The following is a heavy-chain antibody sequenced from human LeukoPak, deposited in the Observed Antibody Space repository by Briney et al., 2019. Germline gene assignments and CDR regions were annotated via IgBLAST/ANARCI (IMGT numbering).Heavy chain of an antibody. D-gene: IGHD2-15*01. CDR2: FDPEDDFDPEDGET. J-gene: IGHJ5*02. CDR1: GSTLSELS. Sequence: ASVKVSCKVSGSTLSELSMHWVRQSPGKGLEWMGGFDPEDDFDPEDGETIYAQKFQGRVTMTEDTSTDTAYMELRSLRSEDTAVYYCARRVVVVAATPPNWFDPWGQGTLVTVSS. V-gene: IGHV1-24*01. CDR3: ARRVVVVAATPPNWFDP.